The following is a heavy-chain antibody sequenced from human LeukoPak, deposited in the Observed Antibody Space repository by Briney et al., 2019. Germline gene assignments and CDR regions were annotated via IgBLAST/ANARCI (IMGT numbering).Heavy chain of an antibody. CDR1: GFTFSSYG. J-gene: IGHJ4*02. V-gene: IGHV3-30*02. CDR3: ARDLRGPAYCGGDCYFDDY. Sequence: GGSLRLSCAASGFTFSSYGMHWVRQAPGKGLEWVAFIRYDGSNKYYADSVKGRFTISRDNAKNSLYLQMNSLRAEDTAVYYCARDLRGPAYCGGDCYFDDYWGQGTLVTVSS. D-gene: IGHD2-21*02. CDR2: IRYDGSNK.